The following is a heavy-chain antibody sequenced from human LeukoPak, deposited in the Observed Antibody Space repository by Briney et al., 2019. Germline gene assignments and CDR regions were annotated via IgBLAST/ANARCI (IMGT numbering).Heavy chain of an antibody. V-gene: IGHV3-7*03. CDR1: GFTYSSYW. CDR2: INHNGNVN. J-gene: IGHJ6*02. Sequence: GGSLRLSWAASGFTYSSYWMNWARQAPGKGLEWVASINHNGNVNYYVDSVKGRFTISRDNAKNSLYLQMSNLRAEDTAVYFCARGGGLDVWGQGATVTVSS. D-gene: IGHD3-16*01. CDR3: ARGGGLDV.